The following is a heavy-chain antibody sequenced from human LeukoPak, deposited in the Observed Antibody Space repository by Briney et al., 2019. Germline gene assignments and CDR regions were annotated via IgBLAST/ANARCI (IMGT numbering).Heavy chain of an antibody. J-gene: IGHJ4*02. V-gene: IGHV3-23*01. D-gene: IGHD3-10*01. Sequence: GGSLRLSCAASGFAFSNHGMNWVRQAPGKGLEWASGISPSGDITYYADSVKGRFTISRDNSKNTLYLEVISLTAEDTAVYYCAKDDAWLRFGEWSQGTLVTVSS. CDR1: GFAFSNHG. CDR3: AKDDAWLRFGE. CDR2: ISPSGDIT.